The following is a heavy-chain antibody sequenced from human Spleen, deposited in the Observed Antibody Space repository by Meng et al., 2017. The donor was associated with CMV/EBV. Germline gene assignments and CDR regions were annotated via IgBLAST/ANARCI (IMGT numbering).Heavy chain of an antibody. D-gene: IGHD1-26*01. Sequence: CRTSGYTFTGYFRHWVRQAPGQGLEWMGLMNTNSGGTHYTQKFQGRVTMTRDTSINTVFLELTSLTSDDTAVYYCARKAGANGRGFDYWGQGTLVTVSS. CDR1: GYTFTGYF. J-gene: IGHJ4*02. CDR2: MNTNSGGT. CDR3: ARKAGANGRGFDY. V-gene: IGHV1-2*02.